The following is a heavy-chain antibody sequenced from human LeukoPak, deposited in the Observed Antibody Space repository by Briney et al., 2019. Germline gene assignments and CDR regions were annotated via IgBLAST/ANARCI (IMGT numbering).Heavy chain of an antibody. V-gene: IGHV4-39*01. D-gene: IGHD3-22*01. CDR3: ARHYYDSSGSRRDYYFDY. CDR1: GGSISSSSDY. CDR2: ICYSGTT. Sequence: SETLSLTCTVSGGSISSSSDYWGWIRQPPGKGLEYIGSICYSGTTYYNPSLKSRVSMSVDMSKNQFSLKLSSVTAADTAVYYCARHYYDSSGSRRDYYFDYWGQGTLVTVSS. J-gene: IGHJ4*02.